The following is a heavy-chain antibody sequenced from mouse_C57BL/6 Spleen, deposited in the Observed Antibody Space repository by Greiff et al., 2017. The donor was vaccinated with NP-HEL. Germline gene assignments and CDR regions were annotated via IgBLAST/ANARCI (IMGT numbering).Heavy chain of an antibody. CDR1: GFTFSSYA. CDR3: TRGGGSSYFDY. D-gene: IGHD1-1*01. V-gene: IGHV5-9-1*02. CDR2: ISSGGDYI. Sequence: EVQGVESGEGLVKPGGSLKLSCAASGFTFSSYAMSWVRQTPEKRLEWVAYISSGGDYIYYADTVKGRFTISRDNARNTLYLQMSSLKSEDTAMYYCTRGGGSSYFDYWGQGTTLTVSS. J-gene: IGHJ2*01.